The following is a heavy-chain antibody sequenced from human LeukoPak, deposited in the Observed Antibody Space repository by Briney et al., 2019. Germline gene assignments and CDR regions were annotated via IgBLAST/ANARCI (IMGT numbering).Heavy chain of an antibody. CDR2: MNPNSGNT. V-gene: IGHV1-8*01. CDR1: GYTFTSYD. J-gene: IGHJ4*02. Sequence: GASVKVSCKASGYTFTSYDINWVRQATGQGLEWMGWMNPNSGNTGYAQKFQGRVTMTRDASISTAYMELSRLRSDDTAVYYCARPYCGGGSCHDYFDYWGQGTLVTVSS. CDR3: ARPYCGGGSCHDYFDY. D-gene: IGHD2-15*01.